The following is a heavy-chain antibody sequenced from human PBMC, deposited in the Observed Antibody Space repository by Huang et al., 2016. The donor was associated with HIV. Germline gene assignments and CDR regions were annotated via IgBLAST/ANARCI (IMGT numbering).Heavy chain of an antibody. D-gene: IGHD3-10*01. CDR2: IYSGGST. CDR1: GFTVSSNY. V-gene: IGHV3-53*02. Sequence: EVQLVETGGGLIQPGGSLRLSCAASGFTVSSNYMSWVRQAPVKGRGWVAVIYSGGSTYYADSVKGRFTISRDNSKNTLYLQMNSLRAEDTAVDYCARGMVRGVTLNWFDPWGQGTLVTVSS. CDR3: ARGMVRGVTLNWFDP. J-gene: IGHJ5*02.